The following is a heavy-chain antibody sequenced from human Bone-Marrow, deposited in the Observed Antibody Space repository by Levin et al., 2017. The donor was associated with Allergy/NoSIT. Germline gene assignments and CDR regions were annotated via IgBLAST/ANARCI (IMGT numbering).Heavy chain of an antibody. J-gene: IGHJ4*02. CDR3: ARKLLGPQMYGDSLGY. V-gene: IGHV3-53*01. CDR2: IYSGGST. Sequence: SGGSLRLSCAASGFIVSSNYMSWVRQAPGKGLEWVSVIYSGGSTNYADSVKGRFTVSRDNSKNTLYLQMNSLRDEDTAVYYCARKLLGPQMYGDSLGYWGQGTLVTVSS. D-gene: IGHD4-17*01. CDR1: GFIVSSNY.